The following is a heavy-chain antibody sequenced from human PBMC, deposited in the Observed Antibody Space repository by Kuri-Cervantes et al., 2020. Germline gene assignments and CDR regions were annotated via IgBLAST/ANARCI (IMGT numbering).Heavy chain of an antibody. V-gene: IGHV3-30-3*01. CDR2: ISYDGSNK. Sequence: LSLTCAASGFTFSSYDMHWVRQAPGKGLEWVAVISYDGSNKYYADSVKGRFTISRDNSKNTLYLQMNSLRAEDTAVYYCARVLGGIDYWGQGTLVTVSS. CDR3: ARVLGGIDY. J-gene: IGHJ4*02. CDR1: GFTFSSYD. D-gene: IGHD3-16*01.